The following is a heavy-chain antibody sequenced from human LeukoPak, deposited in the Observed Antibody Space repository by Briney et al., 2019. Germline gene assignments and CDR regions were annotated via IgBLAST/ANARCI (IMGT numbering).Heavy chain of an antibody. Sequence: GGSLRLSCAGSGFTFSSYAMHWVRQAPGKGLEWVAVISYDGSNKYYADSVKGRFTISRDNSKNTLYLQMNSMRAEDTAVYYCAPRLASRTIYGMDVWGQGTTVTVSS. V-gene: IGHV3-30-3*01. CDR2: ISYDGSNK. CDR3: APRLASRTIYGMDV. D-gene: IGHD3-3*01. CDR1: GFTFSSYA. J-gene: IGHJ6*02.